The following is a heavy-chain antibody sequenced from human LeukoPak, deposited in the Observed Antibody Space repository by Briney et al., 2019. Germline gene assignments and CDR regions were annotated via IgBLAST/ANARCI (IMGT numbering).Heavy chain of an antibody. D-gene: IGHD6-6*01. CDR1: GYSFTSYW. V-gene: IGHV5-51*01. Sequence: GESLKISCKGSGYSFTSYWIGWVRQMPGKGLEWMGIIYPGDSDTRYSPSFQGQVTISADKSISTAYLQWSSLKASDTAMYYCASRYSSLPTGGAFDIWGQGTMVTVSS. CDR2: IYPGDSDT. J-gene: IGHJ3*02. CDR3: ASRYSSLPTGGAFDI.